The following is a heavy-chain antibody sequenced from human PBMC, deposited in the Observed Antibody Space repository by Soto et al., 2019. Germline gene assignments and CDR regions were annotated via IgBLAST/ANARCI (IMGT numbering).Heavy chain of an antibody. CDR2: IYYSGST. CDR3: ARDPHYGGWFDP. J-gene: IGHJ5*02. D-gene: IGHD4-17*01. CDR1: GGSISSYY. Sequence: PSETLSLTCTVSGGSISSYYWSWIRQPPGKGLEWIGYIYYSGSTNYNPSLKSRVTISVDTSKNQFSLKLSSVTAADTAVYYCARDPHYGGWFDPWGQGTLVTVSS. V-gene: IGHV4-59*01.